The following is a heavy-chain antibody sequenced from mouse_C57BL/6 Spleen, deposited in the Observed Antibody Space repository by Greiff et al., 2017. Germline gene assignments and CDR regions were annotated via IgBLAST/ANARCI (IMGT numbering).Heavy chain of an antibody. J-gene: IGHJ3*01. V-gene: IGHV5-6*01. CDR3: ARLGYGYDRTWCAY. CDR2: ISRGGSYT. D-gene: IGHD2-2*01. Sequence: EVQGVESGGDLVKPGGSLKLSCAASGFTFSSYGMSWVRQTPDKRLEWVATISRGGSYTYYPDSVKGRFTISRANAKNTLYLRMSSLKSEDTAMYYCARLGYGYDRTWCAYWGQGTLVTVSA. CDR1: GFTFSSYG.